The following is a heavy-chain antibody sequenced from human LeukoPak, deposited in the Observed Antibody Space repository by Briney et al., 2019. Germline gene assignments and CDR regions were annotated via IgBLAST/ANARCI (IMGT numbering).Heavy chain of an antibody. CDR3: AGVPDVTARPCDS. D-gene: IGHD1-1*01. CDR2: TSHTGDIT. CDR1: GGSFSNYY. Sequence: PSETLSLTCALYGGSFSNYYWTWIRQTPGKGLEWIGETSHTGDITNYNQSLKSRVTISVESSKKQFSLNVTSVTAADTGVYYCAGVPDVTARPCDSWGPGILGTVS. V-gene: IGHV4-34*01. J-gene: IGHJ4*02.